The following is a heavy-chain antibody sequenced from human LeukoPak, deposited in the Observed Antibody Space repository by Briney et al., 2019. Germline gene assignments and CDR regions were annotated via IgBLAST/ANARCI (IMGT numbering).Heavy chain of an antibody. CDR1: GSSISSSSYY. CDR2: IYYSGST. CDR3: ARHDYDFWSGYYRPFDY. J-gene: IGHJ4*02. V-gene: IGHV4-39*01. Sequence: SETLSLTCTVSGSSISSSSYYWGWIRQPPGKGLEWIGGIYYSGSTYYNPSLKSRVTISVDTSKNQFSLKLSSVTAADTAVYYCARHDYDFWSGYYRPFDYWGQGTLVTVSS. D-gene: IGHD3-3*01.